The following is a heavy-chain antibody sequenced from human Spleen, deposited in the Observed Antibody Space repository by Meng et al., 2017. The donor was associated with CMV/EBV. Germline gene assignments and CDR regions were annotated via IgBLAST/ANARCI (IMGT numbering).Heavy chain of an antibody. J-gene: IGHJ4*02. Sequence: GGSLRLSWAASGFTFSSYSMSWVRQAPGKGLEWVSAISGSGGSTYYADSVKGRFTISRDNSKNTLYLQMNSLRAEDTAVYYCAKDRGSYYDFWSGYSTAVDYWGQGTLVTVSS. CDR3: AKDRGSYYDFWSGYSTAVDY. CDR2: ISGSGGST. V-gene: IGHV3-23*01. D-gene: IGHD3-3*01. CDR1: GFTFSSYS.